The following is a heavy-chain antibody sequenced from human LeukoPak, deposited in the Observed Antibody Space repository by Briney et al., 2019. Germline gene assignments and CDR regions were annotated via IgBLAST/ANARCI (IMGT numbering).Heavy chain of an antibody. CDR1: GFTFSSYS. V-gene: IGHV3-21*01. CDR3: ARGARGGAFDI. D-gene: IGHD3-10*01. J-gene: IGHJ3*02. Sequence: PGGSLRLSCAASGFTFSSYSMNWVRQAPGKGLEWVSSISSSSYIYYADSVKGRFTISRDNAKNSLYLQMNSLRAEDTAVYYCARGARGGAFDIWGQGTMVTVSS. CDR2: ISSSSYI.